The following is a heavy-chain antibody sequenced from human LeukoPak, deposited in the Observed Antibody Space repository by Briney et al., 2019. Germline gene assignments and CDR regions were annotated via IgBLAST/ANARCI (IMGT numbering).Heavy chain of an antibody. V-gene: IGHV1-3*01. J-gene: IGHJ4*02. D-gene: IGHD2-2*01. CDR3: ARAIVVVPAALYYFDY. Sequence: ASVKVSCKASGYTFTSYAMHWVRQAPGQRLEWMGWINAGNGNTKYSQKFQGRVTITTDTSTSTAYMELRSLRSDDTAVYYCARAIVVVPAALYYFDYWGQGTLVTVSS. CDR1: GYTFTSYA. CDR2: INAGNGNT.